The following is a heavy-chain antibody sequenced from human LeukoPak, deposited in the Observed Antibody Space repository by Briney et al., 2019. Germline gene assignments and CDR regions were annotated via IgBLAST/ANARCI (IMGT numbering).Heavy chain of an antibody. J-gene: IGHJ4*02. CDR3: ARDLAWGRGTYHYDSSGYLDY. CDR1: GFTFSSYW. CDR2: IKQDGSEK. Sequence: GGSLRLSCAASGFTFSSYWMSWVRQAPGKGLEWVANIKQDGSEKYYVDSVKGRFTISRDNAKDSLYLQMNSLRAEDTAVYYCARDLAWGRGTYHYDSSGYLDYWGQGTLVTVSS. V-gene: IGHV3-7*01. D-gene: IGHD3-22*01.